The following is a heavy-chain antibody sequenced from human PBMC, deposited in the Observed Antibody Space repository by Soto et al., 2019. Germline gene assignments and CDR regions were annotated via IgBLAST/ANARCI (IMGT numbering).Heavy chain of an antibody. CDR1: GGTFSSYR. CDR3: ARDSGAKLSSS. Sequence: QVQLVQSGAEVREPGSSVKVSCKASGGTFSSYRINWVRQAPGQGLEWVGGIVPIYRTADYAQKCQGRVSITADESARTTYLELSSLTSHDTAFYYCARDSGAKLSSSWGQGTLVTVAS. J-gene: IGHJ4*02. D-gene: IGHD6-13*01. V-gene: IGHV1-69*01. CDR2: IVPIYRTA.